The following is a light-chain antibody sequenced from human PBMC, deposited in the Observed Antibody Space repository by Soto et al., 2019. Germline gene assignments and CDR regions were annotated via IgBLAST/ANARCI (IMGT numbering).Light chain of an antibody. V-gene: IGKV3-20*01. CDR2: GAS. Sequence: EIVLTQSPGTLYLSPGERATLSCKASQYISSNDLAWYQQKPGQAPRLLIYGASSGSTGIPDRFSGSGSGKDFTLTISRLEPVDIALYYCQQYGGSTDTFGQWTKLEIK. CDR1: QYISSND. CDR3: QQYGGSTDT. J-gene: IGKJ2*01.